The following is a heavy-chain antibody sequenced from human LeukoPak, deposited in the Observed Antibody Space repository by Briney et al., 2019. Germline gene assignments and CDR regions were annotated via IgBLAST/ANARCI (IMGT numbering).Heavy chain of an antibody. CDR1: GFTFSDYY. CDR2: ISSSSSYT. CDR3: TRERYRATYDY. D-gene: IGHD5-12*01. V-gene: IGHV3-11*06. J-gene: IGHJ4*02. Sequence: GGSLRLSCAASGFTFSDYYMSWIRPAPGKGLEWVSYISSSSSYTNYADSVKGRFTISRDNAKNSLYLQMNSLRAEDTAVYYCTRERYRATYDYWGQGTLVTVSS.